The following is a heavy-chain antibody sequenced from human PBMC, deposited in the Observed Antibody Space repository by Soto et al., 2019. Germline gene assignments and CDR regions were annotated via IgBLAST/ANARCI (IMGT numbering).Heavy chain of an antibody. Sequence: QVQLQESGPGLVKPSQTLSLTCTVSGGSISSGGYYWSWIRQHPGKGLEWIGYIYYSGSTYYNPSLKSRVTIAVDTSKNQFSLKLSSVTAADTAVYYCATLYSSGWYESVDPEPPFDYWGQGTLVTVSS. CDR1: GGSISSGGYY. CDR2: IYYSGST. V-gene: IGHV4-31*03. J-gene: IGHJ4*02. CDR3: ATLYSSGWYESVDPEPPFDY. D-gene: IGHD6-19*01.